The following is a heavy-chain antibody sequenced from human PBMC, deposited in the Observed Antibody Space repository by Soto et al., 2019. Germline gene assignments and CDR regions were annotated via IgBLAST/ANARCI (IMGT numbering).Heavy chain of an antibody. V-gene: IGHV3-30*02. CDR2: IWYDGSNK. CDR3: AKGDLPAAMSGFDY. Sequence: PGGSLRLSCAASGFTFSSYGMHWVRQAPGKGLEWVAVIWYDGSNKYYADSVKGRFTTSRDNSKNTLYLQMNSLRAEDTAVYYCAKGDLPAAMSGFDYWGQGTLVTVSS. J-gene: IGHJ4*02. D-gene: IGHD2-2*01. CDR1: GFTFSSYG.